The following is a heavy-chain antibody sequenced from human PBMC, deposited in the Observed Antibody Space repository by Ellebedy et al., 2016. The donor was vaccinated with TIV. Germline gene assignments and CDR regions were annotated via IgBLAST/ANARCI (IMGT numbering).Heavy chain of an antibody. V-gene: IGHV3-7*04. CDR3: ARDNWNGLASDY. Sequence: GESLKISCEVYGFTYDIFLMSWVRQAPGKGLEWVANIENDGTDKYYVDSVKGRFTISRDNARNSLYLQMTSLRAEDTAVYYCARDNWNGLASDYWGQGTLVTVSS. J-gene: IGHJ4*02. CDR2: IENDGTDK. CDR1: GFTYDIFL. D-gene: IGHD1-20*01.